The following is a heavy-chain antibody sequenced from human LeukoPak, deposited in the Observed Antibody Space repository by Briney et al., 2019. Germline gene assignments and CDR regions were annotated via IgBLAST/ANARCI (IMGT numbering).Heavy chain of an antibody. J-gene: IGHJ4*02. D-gene: IGHD6-13*01. CDR2: IRYDGSNK. CDR3: AKRYSSNFDY. Sequence: QPGGSLRLSCAASGFTFSSYWMSWVRQAPGKGLEWVAFIRYDGSNKYYADSVKGRFTISRDNSKNTLYLQMNSLRAEDTAVYYCAKRYSSNFDYWGQGTLVTVSS. V-gene: IGHV3-30*02. CDR1: GFTFSSYW.